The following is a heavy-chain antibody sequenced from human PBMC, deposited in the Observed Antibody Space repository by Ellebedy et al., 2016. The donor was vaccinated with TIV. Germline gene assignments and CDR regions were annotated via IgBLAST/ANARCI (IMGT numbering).Heavy chain of an antibody. Sequence: ASVKVSCXASGGTFSSYAISWVRQAPGQGLEWMGWINPNSGGTNYAQKFQGRVTMTRDTSISTAYMELSRLRSADTAVYYCARDPYCSSTSCYVPSTMDVWGKGTTVTVSS. D-gene: IGHD2-2*01. CDR3: ARDPYCSSTSCYVPSTMDV. CDR2: INPNSGGT. CDR1: GGTFSSYA. V-gene: IGHV1-2*02. J-gene: IGHJ6*03.